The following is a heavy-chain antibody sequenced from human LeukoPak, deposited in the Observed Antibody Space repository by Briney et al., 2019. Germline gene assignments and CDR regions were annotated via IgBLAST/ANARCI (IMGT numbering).Heavy chain of an antibody. CDR3: ARDYCSGGSCYLGAFDI. CDR1: GYTFTGYY. D-gene: IGHD2-15*01. CDR2: INPNSGGT. Sequence: ASVKVSCKASGYTFTGYYMHWVRQSPGHGLECMGWINPNSGGTNYAQKFQGRVTMTRDTSISTAYVELRRLRCDDTAVYYCARDYCSGGSCYLGAFDIWGQGTMVTVSS. J-gene: IGHJ3*02. V-gene: IGHV1-2*02.